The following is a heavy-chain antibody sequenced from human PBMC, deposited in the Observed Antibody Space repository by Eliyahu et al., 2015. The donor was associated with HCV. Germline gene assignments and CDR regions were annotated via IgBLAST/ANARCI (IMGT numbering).Heavy chain of an antibody. Sequence: EVQLVESGGYLVQPGGSLRLXCXAXGFXFSSYWMXWVRQVPGKGLVWVSRIKSDGTTIEYADSVKGRFTISRDNAENTLYLQMNSLRVEDTAVYYCAAGQLTLRGPAFDYWGLGTLVTVSS. CDR2: IKSDGTTI. V-gene: IGHV3-74*01. J-gene: IGHJ4*02. CDR3: AAGQLTLRGPAFDY. D-gene: IGHD4-17*01. CDR1: GFXFSSYW.